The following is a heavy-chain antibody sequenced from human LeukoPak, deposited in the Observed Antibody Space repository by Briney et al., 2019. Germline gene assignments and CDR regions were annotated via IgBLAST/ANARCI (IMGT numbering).Heavy chain of an antibody. J-gene: IGHJ4*02. V-gene: IGHV3-49*04. Sequence: GGSLRLSCTASGFTFGDYAMSWVRQAPGKGLEWVGFIRSKACGGTTEYAASVKGRFTISRDDSKSIAYLQMNSLKTEDTAVYYCTSLTYYYDSSGYPRPPYWGQGTLVTVSS. CDR3: TSLTYYYDSSGYPRPPY. CDR1: GFTFGDYA. D-gene: IGHD3-22*01. CDR2: IRSKACGGTT.